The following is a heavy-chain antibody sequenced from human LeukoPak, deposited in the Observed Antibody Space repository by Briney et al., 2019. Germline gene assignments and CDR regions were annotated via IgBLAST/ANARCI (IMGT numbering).Heavy chain of an antibody. CDR1: GYSISSPYY. D-gene: IGHD6-6*01. J-gene: IGHJ4*02. Sequence: PSETLSLTCNVSGYSISSPYYWGWIRQPPGKGLVWIGSIYHSGTTYYNPSLKSRVTISVDTSKNQFSLKLSSVTAADTAVYYCATWGSSYTFDYWGQGTLVTVSS. CDR2: IYHSGTT. CDR3: ATWGSSYTFDY. V-gene: IGHV4-38-2*02.